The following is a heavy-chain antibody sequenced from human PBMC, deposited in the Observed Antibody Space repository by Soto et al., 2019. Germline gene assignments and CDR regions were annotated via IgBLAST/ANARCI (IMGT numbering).Heavy chain of an antibody. V-gene: IGHV3-30*18. Sequence: GGSLRLSCVGSGFTFSNYGMHWVRQAPGKGLEWVAFISYEGSEKNYADSVVGRFTISRDNSKNTVFLQLTSLRTDDTGVYFCAKLPIPAVHRGTWFHSRGRGPLVTVS. CDR2: ISYEGSEK. CDR1: GFTFSNYG. D-gene: IGHD2-2*01. J-gene: IGHJ5*01. CDR3: AKLPIPAVHRGTWFHS.